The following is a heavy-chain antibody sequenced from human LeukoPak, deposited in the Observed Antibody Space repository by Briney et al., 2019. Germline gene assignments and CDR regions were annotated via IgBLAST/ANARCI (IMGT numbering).Heavy chain of an antibody. CDR3: ARYTSGYDFDY. V-gene: IGHV3-33*08. D-gene: IGHD5-12*01. Sequence: PGGSLRLSCAASRFTFSAYSMTWVRQAPGKGLEWVAVIWYDGSQKYYADSVKGRFTISRDNSKNTLFLQMNSLRAEDTAVYHCARYTSGYDFDYWGQGTLVTVSS. CDR2: IWYDGSQK. J-gene: IGHJ4*02. CDR1: RFTFSAYS.